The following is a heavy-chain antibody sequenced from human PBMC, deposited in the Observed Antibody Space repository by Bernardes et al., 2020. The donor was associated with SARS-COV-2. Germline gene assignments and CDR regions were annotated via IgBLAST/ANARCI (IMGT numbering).Heavy chain of an antibody. CDR1: GYTFTGYY. Sequence: ASVKVSCKASGYTFTGYYMHWVRRAPGQGLEWMGWINPNSGGTNYAQKFQGWVTMTRDTSISTAYMELSRLRSDDTAVYYCARGDYYYDSSGYYSYWGQGTLVTVSS. V-gene: IGHV1-2*04. CDR3: ARGDYYYDSSGYYSY. D-gene: IGHD3-22*01. J-gene: IGHJ4*02. CDR2: INPNSGGT.